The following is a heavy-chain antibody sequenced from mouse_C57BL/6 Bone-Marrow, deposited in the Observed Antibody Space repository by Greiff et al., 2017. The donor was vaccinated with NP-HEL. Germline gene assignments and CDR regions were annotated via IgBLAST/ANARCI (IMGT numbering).Heavy chain of an antibody. CDR2: INPYNGGP. D-gene: IGHD1-1*01. V-gene: IGHV1-19*01. J-gene: IGHJ3*01. Sequence: VQLQQSGPVLVKPGASVKMSCKASGYTFTDYYMNWVKQSHGKSLEWIGVINPYNGGPSYNQKFKGKATLTVDKSSSTAYMELNSLTSEDSAVYYCARHYGSATGAYWGQGTLVTVSA. CDR3: ARHYGSATGAY. CDR1: GYTFTDYY.